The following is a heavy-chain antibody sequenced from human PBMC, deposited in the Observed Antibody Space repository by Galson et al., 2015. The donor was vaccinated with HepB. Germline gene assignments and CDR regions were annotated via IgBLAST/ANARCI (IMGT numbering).Heavy chain of an antibody. D-gene: IGHD6-19*01. CDR1: SGSISYYY. CDR3: ARHDPNSGWSDFDY. CDR2: IYYNGNT. Sequence: SETLSLTCTVSSGSISYYYWSWIRQPPGKGLEWIGYIYYNGNTNYNLSLKSRVTISVDTTKNQFSLRLGSVTAADTAVYYCARHDPNSGWSDFDYWGQGALVTVSS. J-gene: IGHJ4*02. V-gene: IGHV4-59*08.